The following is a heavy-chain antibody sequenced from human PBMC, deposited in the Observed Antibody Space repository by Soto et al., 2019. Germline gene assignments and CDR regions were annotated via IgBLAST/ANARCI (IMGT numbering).Heavy chain of an antibody. CDR1: GFTFSSYA. J-gene: IGHJ3*02. Sequence: QVQLVESGGGVVQPGRSLRLSCAASGFTFSSYAMHWVRQAPGKGLEWVAAIPYDGSNKYYADSVKGRFTISRDNSKNTLYLQMNSLRTEDTAVYYCARFETGMGFDIWGQGTLGTVSS. D-gene: IGHD3-9*01. CDR2: IPYDGSNK. V-gene: IGHV3-30-3*01. CDR3: ARFETGMGFDI.